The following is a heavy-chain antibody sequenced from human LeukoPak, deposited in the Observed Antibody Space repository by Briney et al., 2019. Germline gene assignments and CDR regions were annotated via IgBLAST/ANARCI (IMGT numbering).Heavy chain of an antibody. CDR3: ARVAAAGRLDY. CDR1: GGTFSSYA. V-gene: IGHV1-69*05. CDR2: ISAYNGNT. D-gene: IGHD6-13*01. J-gene: IGHJ4*02. Sequence: SVKVSCKASGGTFSSYAISWVRQAPGQGLEWMGWISAYNGNTNYAQKLQGRVTITTDESTSTAYMELSSLRSEDTAVYYCARVAAAGRLDYWGQGTLVTVSS.